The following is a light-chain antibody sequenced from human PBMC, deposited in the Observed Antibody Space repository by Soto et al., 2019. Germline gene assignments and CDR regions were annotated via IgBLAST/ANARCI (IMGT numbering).Light chain of an antibody. V-gene: IGKV1-5*03. CDR1: QSISSW. CDR2: KAS. CDR3: QQLSTYPLT. Sequence: DIQMTQSPSTLSASVGDRVTITCRASQSISSWLAWYQQKPGKAPKLLIYKASTLESGVPSRCSGSGSGTEFTLTISSLQPDDFATYYCQQLSTYPLTFGGGTKVDIK. J-gene: IGKJ4*01.